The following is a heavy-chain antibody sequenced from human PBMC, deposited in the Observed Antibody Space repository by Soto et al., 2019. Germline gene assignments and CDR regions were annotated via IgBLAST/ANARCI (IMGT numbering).Heavy chain of an antibody. CDR2: ISSSGSTI. J-gene: IGHJ4*02. D-gene: IGHD6-13*01. V-gene: IGHV3-48*03. Sequence: GGSLRLSCAASGFTFSSYEMNWVRQAPGKGLEWVSYISSSGSTIYYADSVKGRFTISRDNAKNSLYLQMNSLRAEDTAVYYSARDQDSSSWYDYWGQGTLVTVSS. CDR1: GFTFSSYE. CDR3: ARDQDSSSWYDY.